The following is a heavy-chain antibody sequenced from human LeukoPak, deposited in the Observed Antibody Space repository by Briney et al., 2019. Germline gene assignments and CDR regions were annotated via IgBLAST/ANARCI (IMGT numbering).Heavy chain of an antibody. CDR1: LGSIRSYY. Sequence: SETLSLTRTVSLGSIRSYYWSWIRQPAGKGLEGIGYIYYSGSTNYNPSLKSRVTISVEPSKNQFSLKLSSVTAADTAVYYCARVTGYMIEDYFDYWGQGTLVTVSS. J-gene: IGHJ4*02. CDR2: IYYSGST. CDR3: ARVTGYMIEDYFDY. V-gene: IGHV4-59*01. D-gene: IGHD3-22*01.